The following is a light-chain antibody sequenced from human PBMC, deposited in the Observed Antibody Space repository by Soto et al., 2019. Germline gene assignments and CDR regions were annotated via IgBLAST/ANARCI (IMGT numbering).Light chain of an antibody. CDR2: DVS. J-gene: IGLJ1*01. CDR3: CSYAGNYYV. CDR1: SSDVGGYNY. V-gene: IGLV2-11*01. Sequence: QSVLTQPRSVSGSPGQSVTISCTGTSSDVGGYNYVSWYQQHPGKAPQLMIYDVSKRPSGVPDRFSGSKSGNTASLTVSGLQAEDEADYYCCSYAGNYYVFGTGTKVTVL.